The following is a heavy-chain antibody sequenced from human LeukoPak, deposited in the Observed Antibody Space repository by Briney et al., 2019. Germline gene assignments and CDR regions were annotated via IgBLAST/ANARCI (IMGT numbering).Heavy chain of an antibody. D-gene: IGHD3-9*01. V-gene: IGHV3-23*01. CDR2: ISGGGDSS. CDR3: ANTRYRGHFDY. Sequence: GGSLRLSCAASGFTFSNYAMSWVRQAPGKGLEWVSAISGGGDSSYYADSVKGRFTISRDNAKNSLYLQMNSLRAEDTAVYYCANTRYRGHFDYWGQGTLVTVSS. CDR1: GFTFSNYA. J-gene: IGHJ4*02.